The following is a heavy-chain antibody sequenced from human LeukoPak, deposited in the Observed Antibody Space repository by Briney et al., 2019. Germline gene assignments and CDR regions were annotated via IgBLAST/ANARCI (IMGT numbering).Heavy chain of an antibody. CDR2: INHSGGT. J-gene: IGHJ3*02. Sequence: SETLSLTRAVYGGSFSGYYWTWIRQPPGKGLEWIGEINHSGGTNYNPSLKSRVTMSVDTSKNQFSLKLTSVTAADTAVFYCARRRPGVDFDIWGQGTMVTVSS. CDR3: ARRRPGVDFDI. CDR1: GGSFSGYY. D-gene: IGHD2-8*01. V-gene: IGHV4-34*01.